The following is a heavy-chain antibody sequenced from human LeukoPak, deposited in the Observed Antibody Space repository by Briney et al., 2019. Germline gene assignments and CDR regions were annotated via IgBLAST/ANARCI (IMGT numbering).Heavy chain of an antibody. V-gene: IGHV4-4*09. CDR3: ARLVYRNAFDI. Sequence: SETLSLTCTVSGGSISSYYWSWIRQPPGKGLEWIGYIYTSGSTNYNPYLKSRVTITLDTSKNQFSLKLSSVTAADTAVYYCARLVYRNAFDIWGQGIMVTVSS. D-gene: IGHD4-11*01. CDR1: GGSISSYY. J-gene: IGHJ3*02. CDR2: IYTSGST.